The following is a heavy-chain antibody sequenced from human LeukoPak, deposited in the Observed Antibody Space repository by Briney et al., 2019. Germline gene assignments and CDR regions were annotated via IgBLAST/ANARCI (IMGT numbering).Heavy chain of an antibody. Sequence: ASVKVSCKASGGTFSSYAISWVRQAPGQGLEWMGGIIPILGTANYAQKFQGRVTITADESTSTASMELSSLRSEDTAVYYCAREVVPAAMPDTAMANLDYYGMDVWGQGTTVTVSS. CDR2: IIPILGTA. D-gene: IGHD2-2*01. V-gene: IGHV1-69*13. CDR1: GGTFSSYA. CDR3: AREVVPAAMPDTAMANLDYYGMDV. J-gene: IGHJ6*02.